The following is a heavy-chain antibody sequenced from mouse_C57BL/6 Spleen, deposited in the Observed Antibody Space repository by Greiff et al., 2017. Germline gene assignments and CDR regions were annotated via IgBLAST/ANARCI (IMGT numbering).Heavy chain of an antibody. V-gene: IGHV5-12*01. CDR1: GFTFSDYY. CDR3: ARLAYCSSYAMDY. D-gene: IGHD2-12*01. CDR2: ISNGGGST. Sequence: EVKLVESGGGLVQPGGSLKLSCAASGFTFSDYYMYWVRQTPEKRLEWVAYISNGGGSTYYPDTVKGRFTISRDNAKNTLYLQMSRLKSEDTAMYYCARLAYCSSYAMDYWGQGTSVTVSS. J-gene: IGHJ4*01.